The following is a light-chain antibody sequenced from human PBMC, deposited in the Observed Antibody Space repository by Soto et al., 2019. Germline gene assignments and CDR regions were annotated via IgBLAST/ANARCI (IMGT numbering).Light chain of an antibody. CDR2: GAS. V-gene: IGKV3-11*01. CDR1: QSVSSN. Sequence: EIVMTQSPATLSVSPGERATLSCRASQSVSSNLAWYQQKPGQAPRLLIYGASNRATGIPARFRGSGSGTDFTLTISSLEPEDFAVYYCQHRSNWPPITFGQGTRLEIK. CDR3: QHRSNWPPIT. J-gene: IGKJ5*01.